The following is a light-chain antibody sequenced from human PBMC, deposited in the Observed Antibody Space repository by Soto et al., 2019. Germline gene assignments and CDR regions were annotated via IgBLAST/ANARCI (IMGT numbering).Light chain of an antibody. Sequence: QSALTQPASVSGSPGQSITISCAGTSSDVGGYSYVSWYQQHPGKAPKLMIYDVSNRPSGVSNRFSASKSGNTASLTISGLQAEDEADYYCSSYTSSSTRVFGTGTKVTVL. CDR3: SSYTSSSTRV. CDR1: SSDVGGYSY. V-gene: IGLV2-14*03. CDR2: DVS. J-gene: IGLJ1*01.